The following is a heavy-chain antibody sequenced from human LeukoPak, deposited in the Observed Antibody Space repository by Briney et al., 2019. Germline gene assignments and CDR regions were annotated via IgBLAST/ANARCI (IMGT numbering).Heavy chain of an antibody. CDR2: IDPSDSYT. CDR1: GYSFTNYW. V-gene: IGHV5-10-1*01. D-gene: IGHD6-13*01. CDR3: ASDPGIAAAPSDY. Sequence: GESLKISCKGSGYSFTNYWISWVRQMPGEGLEWMGRIDPSDSYTNYSPSFQGHVTISADKSISTAYLQWSSLKASDTAMYYCASDPGIAAAPSDYWGQGTLVTVSS. J-gene: IGHJ4*02.